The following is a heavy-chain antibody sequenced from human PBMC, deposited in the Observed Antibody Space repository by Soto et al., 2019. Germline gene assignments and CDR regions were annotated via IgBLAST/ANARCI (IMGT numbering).Heavy chain of an antibody. J-gene: IGHJ4*02. D-gene: IGHD2-2*03. V-gene: IGHV1-18*01. CDR2: INTYNGNT. Sequence: ASVKDSYKAPGGTLNNYVINWVQQAPGQALEWVGWINTYNGNTNYSQRLWGRNTMSTDSSTSTAYMELKRLRFDDTAIYYCASWAGQVHGFGGPFDYWGRGTLVTVCS. CDR3: ASWAGQVHGFGGPFDY. CDR1: GGTLNNYV.